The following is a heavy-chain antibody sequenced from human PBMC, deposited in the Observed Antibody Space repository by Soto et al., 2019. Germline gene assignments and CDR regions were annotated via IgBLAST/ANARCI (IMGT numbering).Heavy chain of an antibody. CDR1: GFTFSSYG. CDR3: ARDGYYYGSGNIIYGMDV. J-gene: IGHJ6*02. V-gene: IGHV3-33*01. CDR2: IWYDGSNK. D-gene: IGHD3-10*01. Sequence: GGSLRLSCAASGFTFSSYGMHWVRQAPGKGLEWVAVIWYDGSNKYYADSVKGRFTISRDNSKNTLYLQMNSLRAEDTAVYYCARDGYYYGSGNIIYGMDVWGQGTTVTVSS.